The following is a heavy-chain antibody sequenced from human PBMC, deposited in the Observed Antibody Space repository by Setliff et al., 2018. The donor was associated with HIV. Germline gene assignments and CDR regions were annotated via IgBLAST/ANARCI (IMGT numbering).Heavy chain of an antibody. V-gene: IGHV2-5*02. CDR2: IYWDDDK. CDR1: GFSLSTRGVA. D-gene: IGHD4-17*01. J-gene: IGHJ4*02. Sequence: SGPTLVNPTQTLTLTCTFSGFSLSTRGVAVGWTRQPPGKALEWLALIYWDDDKRYSPSLKNRLTLTKDTSKNQVVLTMNSVDPEDTATYYCAHSAYYGEFGFWGQGTQVTVSS. CDR3: AHSAYYGEFGF.